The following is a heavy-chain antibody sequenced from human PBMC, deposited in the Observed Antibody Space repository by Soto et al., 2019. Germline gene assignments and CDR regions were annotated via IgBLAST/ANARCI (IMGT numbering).Heavy chain of an antibody. Sequence: SVKVSCKASGGTFSSYAISWVRQAPGQGLEWMGGIIPIFGTANYAQKFQGRVTITADESTSTAYMELSSLRSEDTALFYCASTHMTTVTTGNYYGMDVWGQGTTVTVSS. J-gene: IGHJ6*02. V-gene: IGHV1-69*13. CDR1: GGTFSSYA. D-gene: IGHD4-17*01. CDR3: ASTHMTTVTTGNYYGMDV. CDR2: IIPIFGTA.